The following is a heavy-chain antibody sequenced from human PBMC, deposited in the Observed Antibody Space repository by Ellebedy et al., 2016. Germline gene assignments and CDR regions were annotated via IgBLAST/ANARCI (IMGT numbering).Heavy chain of an antibody. CDR2: IYPGDSDT. CDR3: ARHKNSRGSSWYSDAFDI. CDR1: GYSSSNYW. V-gene: IGHV5-51*01. Sequence: GESLKISXKGSGYSSSNYWIGWVRQMPGKGLEWMGIIYPGDSDTRYSPSLQGQVTISADKSISTAYLQWSSLKASDTAMYYCARHKNSRGSSWYSDAFDIWGQGTMVTVSS. D-gene: IGHD6-13*01. J-gene: IGHJ3*02.